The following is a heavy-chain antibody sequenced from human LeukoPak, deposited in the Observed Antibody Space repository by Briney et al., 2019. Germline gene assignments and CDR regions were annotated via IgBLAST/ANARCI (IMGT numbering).Heavy chain of an antibody. V-gene: IGHV4-59*01. Sequence: SETLSLTCTVSVGSISSYYWSWIRQPPGKGLEWIGYIYYSGSTNYNPSLKSRVTISVDPSKSQFSLKLSSVTAADTAVYYCARDGGEQWLVFDYWGQGTLVTVSS. CDR1: VGSISSYY. CDR3: ARDGGEQWLVFDY. J-gene: IGHJ4*02. CDR2: IYYSGST. D-gene: IGHD6-19*01.